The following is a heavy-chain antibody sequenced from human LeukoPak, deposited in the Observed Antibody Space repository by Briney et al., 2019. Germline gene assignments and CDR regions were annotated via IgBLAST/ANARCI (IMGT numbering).Heavy chain of an antibody. V-gene: IGHV4-59*01. J-gene: IGHJ4*02. CDR3: ARVRRGYSPTIYFDY. Sequence: PSETLSLTCTVSGGSISSYYWSWIRQPPGKGLEWIGYIYYSGSTNYNPSLKSRVTISVDTSKNQFSLKLSSVTAADTAVYYCARVRRGYSPTIYFDYWGQGTLVTVSS. CDR2: IYYSGST. D-gene: IGHD5-18*01. CDR1: GGSISSYY.